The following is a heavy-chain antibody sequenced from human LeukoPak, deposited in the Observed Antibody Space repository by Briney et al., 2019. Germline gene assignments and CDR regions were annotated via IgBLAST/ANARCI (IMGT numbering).Heavy chain of an antibody. CDR1: GLTFSSYW. D-gene: IGHD2-2*01. V-gene: IGHV3-7*01. J-gene: IGHJ4*02. CDR2: IKQDGSEK. CDR3: ARVGCTTTSCLAN. Sequence: PGGSLRLSCAISGLTFSSYWMTWVRQAPRKGLELVANIKQDGSEKYYVDSVKGRFTISRDNAKNSLYLQMSSLRVEDTAVYYCARVGCTTTSCLANWGQGTLVTVSP.